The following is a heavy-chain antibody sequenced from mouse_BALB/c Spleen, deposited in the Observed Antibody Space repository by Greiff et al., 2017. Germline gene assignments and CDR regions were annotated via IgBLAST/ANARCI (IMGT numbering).Heavy chain of an antibody. V-gene: IGHV5-12-2*01. J-gene: IGHJ4*01. CDR1: GFTFSSYT. CDR3: ARPKEYYYGSSYAMDY. Sequence: EVKLMESGGGLVQPGGSLKLSCAASGFTFSSYTMSWVRQTPEKRLEWVAYISNGGGSTYYPDTVKGRFTISRDNAKNTLYLQMSSLKSEDTAMYYCARPKEYYYGSSYAMDYWGQGTSVTVSS. D-gene: IGHD1-1*01. CDR2: ISNGGGST.